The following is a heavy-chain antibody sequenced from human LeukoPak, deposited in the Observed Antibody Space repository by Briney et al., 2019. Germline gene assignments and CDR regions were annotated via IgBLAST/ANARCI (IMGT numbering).Heavy chain of an antibody. D-gene: IGHD3-16*01. CDR2: ISYNGINE. J-gene: IGHJ4*02. CDR1: GFSFSDYN. Sequence: GGSLRLSCAASGFSFSDYNMHWVRQAPGKGLEWMAVISYNGINEYYADSVKGRFTISRDNSKSTLLLQMNSLRAEDTAVYYCAKHPSPVLGGGSYFDYWGQGILVTVSS. CDR3: AKHPSPVLGGGSYFDY. V-gene: IGHV3-30*18.